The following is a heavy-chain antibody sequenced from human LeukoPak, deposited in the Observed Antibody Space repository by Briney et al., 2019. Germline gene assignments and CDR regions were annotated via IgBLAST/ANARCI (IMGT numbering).Heavy chain of an antibody. CDR2: IKQDGSEQ. CDR3: ARDRSKDFWSGYLHYDY. Sequence: GVSLRLSCAASGFTFSDYWMSWVRQAPGKGLEWVANIKQDGSEQYYVDSVKGRFTISRDNAKSPLYLQMNSLRAEDAAVYYCARDRSKDFWSGYLHYDYWGQGTLVTVSS. CDR1: GFTFSDYW. J-gene: IGHJ4*02. D-gene: IGHD3-3*01. V-gene: IGHV3-7*01.